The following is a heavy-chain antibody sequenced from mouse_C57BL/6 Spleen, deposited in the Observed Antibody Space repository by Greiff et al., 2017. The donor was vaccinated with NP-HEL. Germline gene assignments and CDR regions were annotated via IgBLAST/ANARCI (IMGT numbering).Heavy chain of an antibody. D-gene: IGHD2-3*01. Sequence: EVQLQQSGPELVKPGASVKMSCKASGYTFTDYNMHWVKQSHGKSLEWIGYINPNNGGTSYNQKFKGKATLTVNKSSSTAYMELRSLTSEDSAVYYCASGGYYDYFDYWGQSTTLTVSS. J-gene: IGHJ2*01. V-gene: IGHV1-22*01. CDR3: ASGGYYDYFDY. CDR2: INPNNGGT. CDR1: GYTFTDYN.